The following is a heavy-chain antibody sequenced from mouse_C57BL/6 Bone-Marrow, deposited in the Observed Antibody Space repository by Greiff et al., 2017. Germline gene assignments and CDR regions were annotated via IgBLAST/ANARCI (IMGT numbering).Heavy chain of an antibody. Sequence: VKLQESGAELARPGASVKLSCKASGYTFTSYGISWVKQRTGQGLEWIGEIYPRSGNTYYNEKFKGKATLTADKSSSTAYMELRSLTSEVSAVYFCARYEWLLPLYARDYWGQGTSVTVAS. V-gene: IGHV1-81*01. D-gene: IGHD2-3*01. CDR3: ARYEWLLPLYARDY. J-gene: IGHJ4*01. CDR2: IYPRSGNT. CDR1: GYTFTSYG.